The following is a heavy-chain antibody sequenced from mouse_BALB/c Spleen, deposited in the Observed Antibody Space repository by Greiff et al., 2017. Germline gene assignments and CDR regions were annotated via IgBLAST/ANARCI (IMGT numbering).Heavy chain of an antibody. D-gene: IGHD1-1*01. CDR1: GYSITSGYY. CDR2: ISYDGSN. V-gene: IGHV3-6*02. J-gene: IGHJ2*01. CDR3: ARDEDYYYGFDY. Sequence: EVQLQQSGPGLVKPSQSLSLTCSVTGYSITSGYYWNWIRQFPGNKLEWMGYISYDGSNNYNPSLKNRISITRDTSKNQFFLKLNSVTTEDTATYYCARDEDYYYGFDYWGQGTTLTVSS.